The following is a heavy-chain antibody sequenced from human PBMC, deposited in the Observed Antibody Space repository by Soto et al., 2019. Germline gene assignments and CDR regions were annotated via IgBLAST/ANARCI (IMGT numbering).Heavy chain of an antibody. CDR1: GNSFTSYW. CDR2: IYPGDSDT. CDR3: AGGGVRGVITRTRDYYGMDV. J-gene: IGHJ6*02. V-gene: IGHV5-51*01. D-gene: IGHD3-10*01. Sequence: GESLKISGKGSGNSFTSYWIGWVRQKPGKGLEWMGIIYPGDSDTRYSPSFQGQVTISADKSISTAYLQWSSLKASDTAMYYCAGGGVRGVITRTRDYYGMDVWGQGTTVTVSS.